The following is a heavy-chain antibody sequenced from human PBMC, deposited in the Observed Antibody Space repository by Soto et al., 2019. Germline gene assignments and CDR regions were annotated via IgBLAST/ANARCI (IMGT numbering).Heavy chain of an antibody. D-gene: IGHD2-21*02. Sequence: DVQLEESGGGLVQPGESLSLSCEVSGFTLSMYSMSWVRQAPGKGLEWVAKIPQEGSDGHYVDSVKGRFTISRDNAKNSVYLQMNSLRADDTAVYYCARDQLILPAHDFFYGSDVWGQGAKVTVSS. CDR2: IPQEGSDG. J-gene: IGHJ6*02. CDR3: ARDQLILPAHDFFYGSDV. V-gene: IGHV3-7*03. CDR1: GFTLSMYS.